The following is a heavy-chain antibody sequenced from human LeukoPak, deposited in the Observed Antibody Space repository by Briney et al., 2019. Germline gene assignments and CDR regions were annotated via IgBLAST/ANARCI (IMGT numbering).Heavy chain of an antibody. CDR2: ISGSGGST. CDR1: GFTFSSYA. V-gene: IGHV3-23*01. J-gene: IGHJ6*03. D-gene: IGHD5-24*01. CDR3: AKSDGIEWLQFYYYYYYMDV. Sequence: PGGSLRLSCAASGFTFSSYAMSWVRQAPGKGLEWVSAISGSGGSTYYADSVKGRFTISRDNSKNTLYLQMNSLRAEDTAVYYCAKSDGIEWLQFYYYYYYMDVWGKGTTVTVSS.